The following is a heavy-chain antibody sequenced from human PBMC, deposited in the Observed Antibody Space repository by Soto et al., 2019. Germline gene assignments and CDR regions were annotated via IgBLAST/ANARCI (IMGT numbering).Heavy chain of an antibody. J-gene: IGHJ4*02. CDR1: GFTFTSSA. Sequence: SVKVSCKASGFTFTSSAVQWVRQARGQRLEWIGWIVVGSGNTNYAQKFQERVTITRDMSTSTAYIELSSLRSEDSAVYYFSAPGIVGAPTLGLFDYWGQGTLVTVSS. CDR3: SAPGIVGAPTLGLFDY. D-gene: IGHD1-26*01. CDR2: IVVGSGNT. V-gene: IGHV1-58*01.